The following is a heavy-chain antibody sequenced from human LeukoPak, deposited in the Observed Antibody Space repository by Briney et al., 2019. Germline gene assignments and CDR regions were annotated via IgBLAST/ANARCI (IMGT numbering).Heavy chain of an antibody. V-gene: IGHV4-34*01. J-gene: IGHJ4*02. CDR1: GGSFSGYW. CDR2: INHRGST. D-gene: IGHD2-2*01. Sequence: PSETLSLTCAVYGGSFSGYWWSWVRLPPGKGLEWIGEINHRGSTNYNPSLKSRVTIAVDTSKIQFSLKLSSVTAADTAVYYCAKLSRVVPAAESDYWGQGTLVTVSS. CDR3: AKLSRVVPAAESDY.